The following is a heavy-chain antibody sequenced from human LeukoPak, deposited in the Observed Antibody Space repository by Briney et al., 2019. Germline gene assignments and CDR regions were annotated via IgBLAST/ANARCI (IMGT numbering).Heavy chain of an antibody. CDR3: ARGVTYYYDSSGYLY. V-gene: IGHV4-61*02. D-gene: IGHD3-22*01. CDR1: GNSISSGSYY. CDR2: IHTSGST. J-gene: IGHJ4*02. Sequence: SQTLSLTCTVSGNSISSGSYYWSWIRQPAGKGLEWIGRIHTSGSTNYNPSLKSRVTISADTSKNQFSLKLSSVAAADTAVYYCARGVTYYYDSSGYLYWGQGTLVTVSS.